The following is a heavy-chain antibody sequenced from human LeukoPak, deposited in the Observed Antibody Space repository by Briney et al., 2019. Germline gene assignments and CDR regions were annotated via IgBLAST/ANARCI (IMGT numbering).Heavy chain of an antibody. CDR1: GFTFSNAW. CDR2: IKSKSNGGTT. CDR3: TRDYCSSTVCYFEY. Sequence: PGGSLRLSCAASGFTFSNAWISWVRQAPGKGLEWVGRIKSKSNGGTTEYAASVKGRFTISRDDSKNIAYLQMNSLKTDDTAVYYCTRDYCSSTVCYFEYWGQGTLVTVSS. V-gene: IGHV3-15*01. D-gene: IGHD2-2*01. J-gene: IGHJ4*02.